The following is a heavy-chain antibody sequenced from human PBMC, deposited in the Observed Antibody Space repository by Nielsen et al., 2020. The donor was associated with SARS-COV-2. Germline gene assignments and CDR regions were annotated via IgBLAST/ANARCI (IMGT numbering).Heavy chain of an antibody. J-gene: IGHJ4*02. D-gene: IGHD6-19*01. CDR2: IRGKAYGGTT. CDR3: TSEGGSGWYPFDY. CDR1: GFTFGDYA. V-gene: IGHV3-49*04. Sequence: GESLKISCPASGFTFGDYAMSWVRQAPGKGLEWVGFIRGKAYGGTTEYAASVKGRFTISRDDSKSIAYLQMNSLKTEDTAVYYCTSEGGSGWYPFDYWGQGTLVTVSS.